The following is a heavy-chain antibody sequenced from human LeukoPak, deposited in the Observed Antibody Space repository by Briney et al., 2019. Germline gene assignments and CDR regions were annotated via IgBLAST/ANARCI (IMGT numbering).Heavy chain of an antibody. V-gene: IGHV3-30-3*01. J-gene: IGHJ4*02. CDR3: AREGYYGSGSPPSLYFDY. CDR1: GFTFRNYV. Sequence: GGSLGLSCAASGFTFRNYVIHWVRQAPGKGLEWVAVTSSDLNVKLYADSVKGRFTISRDDSRSTLYLQMNSLRPEDTAIYYCAREGYYGSGSPPSLYFDYWGQGTLVTVSS. D-gene: IGHD3-10*01. CDR2: TSSDLNVK.